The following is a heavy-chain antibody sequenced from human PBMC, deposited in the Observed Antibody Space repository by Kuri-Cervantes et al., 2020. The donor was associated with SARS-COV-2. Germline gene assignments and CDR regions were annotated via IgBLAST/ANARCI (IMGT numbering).Heavy chain of an antibody. J-gene: IGHJ4*02. V-gene: IGHV1-2*06. D-gene: IGHD3-10*01. CDR1: GYTFTGYY. CDR2: INPNSGGT. Sequence: ASVKVSCKASGYTFTGYYMHWVRQAPGQGLEWMGRINPNSGGTNYAQKFQGRVTMTRDTSISTAYMELSSLRSEDTAVYYCARGWAGSGSYYNPGDYWGQGTLVTVSS. CDR3: ARGWAGSGSYYNPGDY.